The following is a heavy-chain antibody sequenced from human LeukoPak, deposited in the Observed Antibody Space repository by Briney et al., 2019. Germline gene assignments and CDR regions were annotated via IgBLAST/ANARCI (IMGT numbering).Heavy chain of an antibody. CDR1: GFTFSSYV. J-gene: IGHJ4*02. CDR3: ARAPTSEQQLQFDY. V-gene: IGHV3-30*04. Sequence: GGSLRLSCAASGFTFSSYVMHWVRQAPGKGLEWVAIISYDGSNEYYADSVKGRFSISRDNSKNTLYLQMNSLRAEDTAVYYCARAPTSEQQLQFDYWGQGTLVTVSS. CDR2: ISYDGSNE. D-gene: IGHD6-13*01.